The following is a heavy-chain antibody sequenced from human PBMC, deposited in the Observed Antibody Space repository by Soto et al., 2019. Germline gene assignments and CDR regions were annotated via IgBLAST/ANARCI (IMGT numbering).Heavy chain of an antibody. CDR3: ARDPGYIYGNT. CDR1: GYTFTSYA. CDR2: INAGNGNT. J-gene: IGHJ5*02. D-gene: IGHD5-18*01. Sequence: GASVKVSCKASGYTFTSYATNWVRQAPGQRLEWMGWINAGNGNTKYSQKFQGRVTITRDTSASTAYMELSSLRSEDTAVYYCARDPGYIYGNTWGQGTLVTVSS. V-gene: IGHV1-3*01.